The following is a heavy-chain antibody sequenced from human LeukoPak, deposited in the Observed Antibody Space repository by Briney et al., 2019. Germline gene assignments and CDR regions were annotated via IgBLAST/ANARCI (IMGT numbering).Heavy chain of an antibody. V-gene: IGHV4-59*01. CDR2: IYYTGSA. D-gene: IGHD4-17*01. CDR3: VRSKSGTYGWFDP. Sequence: PSETLSLTCTVSGGSISNYFWSWIRQPPGKGLEWIRYIYYTGSANYSPSLKSRVTISIDTSKTQFSLKVSSVTAADTAIYYCVRSKSGTYGWFDPWGQGTLVAVFS. J-gene: IGHJ5*02. CDR1: GGSISNYF.